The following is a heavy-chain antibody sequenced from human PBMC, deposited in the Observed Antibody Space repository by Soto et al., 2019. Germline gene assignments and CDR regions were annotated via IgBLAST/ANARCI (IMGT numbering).Heavy chain of an antibody. D-gene: IGHD2-15*01. CDR2: IYYSGST. CDR3: ARRYSQGDCSGGDSCYYYYYYMDV. J-gene: IGHJ6*03. V-gene: IGHV4-59*08. CDR1: GDSISTYY. Sequence: QVQLQESGPGLVKPSETLSLTCNVSGDSISTYYWNWIRQSPGKRLEWIGYIYYSGSTNYNTSLKSRVTISVDTSKNQFSLKLSSGTAADTAVYYCARRYSQGDCSGGDSCYYYYYYMDVWGRGAPVTVSS.